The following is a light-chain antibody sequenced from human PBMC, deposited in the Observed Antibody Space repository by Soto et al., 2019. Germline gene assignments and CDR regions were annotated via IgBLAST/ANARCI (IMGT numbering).Light chain of an antibody. CDR3: QQYNSYQWT. Sequence: QMTQSPSTLSASVGDRVTITCRASQSISSWLAWYQQKPGKAPKLLIYKASSLESGVPSRFSGSGSGTEFTLTISSLQPDDFATYYCQQYNSYQWTFGQGSKVDIK. CDR2: KAS. V-gene: IGKV1-5*03. CDR1: QSISSW. J-gene: IGKJ1*01.